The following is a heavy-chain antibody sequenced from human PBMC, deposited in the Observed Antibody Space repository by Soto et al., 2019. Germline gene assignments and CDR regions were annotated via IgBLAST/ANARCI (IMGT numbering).Heavy chain of an antibody. J-gene: IGHJ6*02. CDR3: AKDITVTTSGMDV. Sequence: QVQLVESGGGVVQPGRSLRLSCAASGFTFSSYGMHWVRQAPGKGLEWVAVISYDGSNKYYADSVKGRFTISRDNXKNTLYLQMNSLRAEDTAVYYCAKDITVTTSGMDVWGQGTTVTVSS. D-gene: IGHD4-17*01. V-gene: IGHV3-30*18. CDR1: GFTFSSYG. CDR2: ISYDGSNK.